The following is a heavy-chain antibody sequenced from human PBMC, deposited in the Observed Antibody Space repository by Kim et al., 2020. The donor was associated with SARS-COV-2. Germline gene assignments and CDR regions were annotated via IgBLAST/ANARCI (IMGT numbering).Heavy chain of an antibody. CDR1: GVSVSSNY. D-gene: IGHD1-1*01. CDR3: ARDLGTYGMDV. J-gene: IGHJ6*02. CDR2: IYSGGST. V-gene: IGHV3-53*01. Sequence: GGSLRLSCAASGVSVSSNYMTWVRQAPGKGLEWVSVIYSGGSTFYADSVKGRFTISRDNSKNTLYLQMNSLRAEDTAVFYCARDLGTYGMDVWGQGTTVTVSS.